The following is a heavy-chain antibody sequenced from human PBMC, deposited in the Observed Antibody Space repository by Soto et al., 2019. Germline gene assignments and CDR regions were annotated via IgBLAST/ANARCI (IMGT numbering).Heavy chain of an antibody. V-gene: IGHV1-18*01. CDR2: ISTYTGKT. CDR1: GYTFTNYG. CDR3: ARDYYGSGAPDHYGMDV. J-gene: IGHJ6*02. D-gene: IGHD3-10*01. Sequence: QVQLVQSGTEVKKPGASVKVSCKASGYTFTNYGISWVRQAPGQGLEWMGWISTYTGKTEYGQKVEGRHTMTTDTPTSTGDMGLRSLRSDDTAVYYCARDYYGSGAPDHYGMDVWGQGTTVTVSS.